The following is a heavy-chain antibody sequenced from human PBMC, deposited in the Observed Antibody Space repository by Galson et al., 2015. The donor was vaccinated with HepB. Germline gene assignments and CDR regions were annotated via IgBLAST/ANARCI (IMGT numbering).Heavy chain of an antibody. CDR2: IFWDDDK. J-gene: IGHJ4*01. D-gene: IGHD6-6*01. CDR1: GFSLNTPGMG. Sequence: PALVKPTQTLSLTCSFSGFSLNTPGMGVGWIRQPPGKALEWLALIFWDDDKRYNSSLKTRLTITKDTSRNQVVLTLTNMDPLDTATYYCAHYTSSSQSYYLDSWGHRTLVTVPS. V-gene: IGHV2-5*02. CDR3: AHYTSSSQSYYLDS.